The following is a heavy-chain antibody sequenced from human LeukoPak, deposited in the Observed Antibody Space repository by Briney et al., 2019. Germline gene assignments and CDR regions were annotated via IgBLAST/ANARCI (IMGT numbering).Heavy chain of an antibody. CDR1: GFTFSSYS. D-gene: IGHD2-15*01. V-gene: IGHV3-21*01. Sequence: GGSLRLSCAASGFTFSSYSMNRVCQAPGKGLEWVSSISISSSYIYYADSVKGRFTISRDNAKNSLYLQMNSLRAEDTAVYYCARDPLAYCSGGSCNWFDPWGQGTLVTVSS. CDR3: ARDPLAYCSGGSCNWFDP. CDR2: ISISSSYI. J-gene: IGHJ5*02.